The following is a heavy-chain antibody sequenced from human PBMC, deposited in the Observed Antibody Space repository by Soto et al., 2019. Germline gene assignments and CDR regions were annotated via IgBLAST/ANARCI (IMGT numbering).Heavy chain of an antibody. J-gene: IGHJ4*02. V-gene: IGHV4-31*03. D-gene: IGHD3-22*01. CDR3: AREPGGRYYDSSGGLDY. CDR2: IYYSGST. Sequence: QVQLQESGPGLVKPSQTLSLTCTVSGGSISSGGYYWSWIRQHPGKGLEWIGYIYYSGSTYYNPSLKSRVTISVDTSKNQFSLKLSSVTAADTAVYYCAREPGGRYYDSSGGLDYWGQGTLVTVSS. CDR1: GGSISSGGYY.